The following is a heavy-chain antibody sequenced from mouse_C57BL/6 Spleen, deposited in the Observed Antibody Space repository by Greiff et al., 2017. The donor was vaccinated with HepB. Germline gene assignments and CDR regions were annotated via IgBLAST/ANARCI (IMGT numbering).Heavy chain of an antibody. CDR3: VRHGGYLKAMDY. D-gene: IGHD2-2*01. CDR1: GFSFNTYA. J-gene: IGHJ4*01. V-gene: IGHV10-1*01. CDR2: IRSKSNNYAT. Sequence: EVQLVESGGGLVQPKGSLKLSCAASGFSFNTYAMNWVRQAPGKGLEWVARIRSKSNNYATYYADSVKDRFTISRDDSESMLYLQMNNLKTEDTAMYYCVRHGGYLKAMDYWGQGTSVTVSS.